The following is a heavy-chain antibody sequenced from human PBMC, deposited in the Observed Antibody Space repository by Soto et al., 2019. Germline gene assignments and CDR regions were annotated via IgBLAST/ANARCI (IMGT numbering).Heavy chain of an antibody. V-gene: IGHV1-69*13. J-gene: IGHJ6*02. CDR2: IIPIFGTA. D-gene: IGHD4-17*01. CDR1: GGTFSSYA. Sequence: ASVKVSCKASGGTFSSYAISWVRQAPGQGHEWMGGIIPIFGTANYAQKFQGRVTITADESTSTAYMELSSLRSEDTAVYYCARDDGVGEDYYYYGMDVWGQGTTVTVSS. CDR3: ARDDGVGEDYYYYGMDV.